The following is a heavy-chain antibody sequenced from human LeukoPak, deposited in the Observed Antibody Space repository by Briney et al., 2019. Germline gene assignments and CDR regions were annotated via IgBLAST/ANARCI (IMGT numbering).Heavy chain of an antibody. CDR1: GYTFTSYG. J-gene: IGHJ4*02. V-gene: IGHV1-18*01. D-gene: IGHD4-17*01. Sequence: GASVKVSCKASGYTFTSYGISWVRQAPGQGLEWMGWISAYNGNTSYAQKFQGRVTMTRDTSTSTVYMELSSLRSEDTAVYYCARERKGGDYVPSSFDYWGQGTLVTVSS. CDR3: ARERKGGDYVPSSFDY. CDR2: ISAYNGNT.